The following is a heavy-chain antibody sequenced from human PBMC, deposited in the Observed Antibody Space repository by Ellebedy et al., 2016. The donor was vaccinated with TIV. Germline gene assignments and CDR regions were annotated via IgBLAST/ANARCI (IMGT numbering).Heavy chain of an antibody. CDR2: IDWDDDK. Sequence: SGPTLVKPTQTLTLTCSFSGFSLNTTSMCVNWIRQPPGKALEWLARIDWDDDKYYNTSLRTRLTISKDTSKNQVVLTMTNMDPVDTATYYCARVKVVVNAGYYYYGMDAWGQGTTVTVSS. J-gene: IGHJ6*02. V-gene: IGHV2-70*11. D-gene: IGHD2-21*01. CDR1: GFSLNTTSMC. CDR3: ARVKVVVNAGYYYYGMDA.